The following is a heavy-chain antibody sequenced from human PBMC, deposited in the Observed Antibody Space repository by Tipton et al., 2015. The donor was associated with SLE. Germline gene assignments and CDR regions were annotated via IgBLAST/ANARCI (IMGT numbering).Heavy chain of an antibody. CDR3: AGSGPHYYFDY. CDR1: GFTFSNYG. J-gene: IGHJ4*02. CDR2: IWYDGSNK. Sequence: SLRLSCAASGFTFSNYGMHWVRQAPGKGLEWVAVIWYDGSNKYYADSVKGRFTISRDNSKNTPYLQMNSLRAEDTAVYYCAGSGPHYYFDYWGQGTLVTVSS. V-gene: IGHV3-33*01.